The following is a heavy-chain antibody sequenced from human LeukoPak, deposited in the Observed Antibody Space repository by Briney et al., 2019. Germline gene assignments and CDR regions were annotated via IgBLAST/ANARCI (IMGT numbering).Heavy chain of an antibody. CDR2: FDPEDGET. J-gene: IGHJ6*04. D-gene: IGHD6-19*01. CDR1: GYTLTQLS. CDR3: ATGESSGVYYYYGMDV. Sequence: ASGRVSCKLSGYTLTQLSMHWVRQAPGKGGEGRGGFDPEDGETIYAQKFQGRVTMTEDTSTDTAYMELSSLRSEDTAVYYCATGESSGVYYYYGMDVWGKGTTVTVSS. V-gene: IGHV1-24*01.